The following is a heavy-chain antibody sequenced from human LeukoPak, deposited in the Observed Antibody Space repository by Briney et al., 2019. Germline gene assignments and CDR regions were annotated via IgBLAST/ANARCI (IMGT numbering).Heavy chain of an antibody. Sequence: SETLSLTCSVSGGSISSYYWSWIRQPPRKGLEWIGYIYYSGSTNYNPSLKSRVTISVDTSKNQFSLKLSSVTAADTAVYYCARARIAAAGTWFDPWGQGTLVTVSS. CDR3: ARARIAAAGTWFDP. CDR2: IYYSGST. CDR1: GGSISSYY. V-gene: IGHV4-59*01. D-gene: IGHD6-13*01. J-gene: IGHJ5*02.